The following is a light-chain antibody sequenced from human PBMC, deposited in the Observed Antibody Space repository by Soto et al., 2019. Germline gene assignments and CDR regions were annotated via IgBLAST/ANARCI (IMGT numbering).Light chain of an antibody. Sequence: QSVLTQSSTASASLGSSVKLTCILSSGHSTYIIAWHQQQPGKAPRFLMTLDRSGSYNRGSGVPDRFSGSSSGADRYLTISNLQFEDEGDYYCETWYSNTHKVFGGGTKLTVL. CDR3: ETWYSNTHKV. J-gene: IGLJ3*02. CDR1: SGHSTYI. V-gene: IGLV4-60*02. CDR2: LDRSGSY.